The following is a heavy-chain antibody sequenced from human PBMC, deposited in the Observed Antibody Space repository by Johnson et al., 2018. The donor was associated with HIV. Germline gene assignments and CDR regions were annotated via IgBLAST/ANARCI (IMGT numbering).Heavy chain of an antibody. J-gene: IGHJ3*02. CDR2: IYSGGST. D-gene: IGHD6-13*01. CDR3: AKGLGRAAAGTRNAFDI. Sequence: MLLVESGGGLVKPGGSLRLSCAASGFTFSNAWMSWVRQAPGKGLEWVSVIYSGGSTYYADSVKGRFTISRDNSKNTLYLQMNSLRAEDTAVYYCAKGLGRAAAGTRNAFDIWGQGTMVTVSS. V-gene: IGHV3-66*01. CDR1: GFTFSNAW.